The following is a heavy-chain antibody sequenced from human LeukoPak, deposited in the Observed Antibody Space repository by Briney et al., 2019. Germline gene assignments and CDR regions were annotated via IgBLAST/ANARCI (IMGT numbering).Heavy chain of an antibody. CDR3: ATDRACTNGVCHARSPFDY. CDR2: FDPEDGET. V-gene: IGHV1-24*01. D-gene: IGHD2-8*01. Sequence: ASVKVSCKVSGYTLTELSMHWVRQAPGKGLEWMGGFDPEDGETIYAQKFQGRVTTTEDTSTDTAYMELSSLRSEDTAVYYCATDRACTNGVCHARSPFDYWGQGTLVTVSS. J-gene: IGHJ4*02. CDR1: GYTLTELS.